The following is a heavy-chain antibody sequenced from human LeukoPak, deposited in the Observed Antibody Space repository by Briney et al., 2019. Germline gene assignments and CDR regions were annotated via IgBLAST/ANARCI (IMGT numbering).Heavy chain of an antibody. D-gene: IGHD3-9*01. CDR2: ISSSSSYI. CDR3: ARVGGYDILTGYYSYLDY. CDR1: GFTFSSYS. Sequence: RGSLRLSCAASGFTFSSYSMNWVRQAPGKGLEWVSSISSSSSYIYYADTLKGRFTISRDNAKNSLYLQMNSLRAEDTAVYYCARVGGYDILTGYYSYLDYWGQGTLVTVSS. V-gene: IGHV3-21*01. J-gene: IGHJ4*02.